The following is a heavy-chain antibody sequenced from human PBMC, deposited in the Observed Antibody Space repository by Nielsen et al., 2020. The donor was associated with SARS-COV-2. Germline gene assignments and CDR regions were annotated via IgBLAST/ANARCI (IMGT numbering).Heavy chain of an antibody. D-gene: IGHD5-12*01. J-gene: IGHJ6*02. V-gene: IGHV4-31*03. CDR1: GCSISSGGYY. CDR2: IYFSGRT. Sequence: SETLSLTCTVSGCSISSGGYYWSWIRHHTGKGLEWIGYIYFSGRTCYNPSLKSRVTISVYTSTNQFSLCLRSVTAADMAVYYCARESSGSDHYTYGMDVWGQGTPVTVPS. CDR3: ARESSGSDHYTYGMDV.